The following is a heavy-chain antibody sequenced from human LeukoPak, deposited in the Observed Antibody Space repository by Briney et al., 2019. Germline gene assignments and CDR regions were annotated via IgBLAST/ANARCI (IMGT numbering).Heavy chain of an antibody. CDR3: ANVPRSTVSY. V-gene: IGHV3-7*01. D-gene: IGHD2-2*01. CDR1: EFSFSTNW. Sequence: PGGSLRLSRAASEFSFSTNWMHWVRQTPGKGLEWVAELNEDGSVKYYVDSVKGRFTISRDNAKSLLFLQMYNLRTEDTVVYFCANVPRSTVSYWGRGTLVTVSS. J-gene: IGHJ4*02. CDR2: LNEDGSVK.